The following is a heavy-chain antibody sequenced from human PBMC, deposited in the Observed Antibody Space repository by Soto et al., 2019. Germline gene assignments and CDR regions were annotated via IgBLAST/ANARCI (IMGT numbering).Heavy chain of an antibody. Sequence: PGWPQRLSWAASELTFVEHGMSWVRQAPGKGPEWVSCFNGSGNNTHYADSVKGRFTISRDNAKNTLYLQMNSLRAEDTAVYYCARGAVSPSVYYYCGMDVWGQGTTVTVSS. J-gene: IGHJ6*02. CDR1: ELTFVEHG. V-gene: IGHV3-23*01. D-gene: IGHD2-8*01. CDR2: FNGSGNNT. CDR3: ARGAVSPSVYYYCGMDV.